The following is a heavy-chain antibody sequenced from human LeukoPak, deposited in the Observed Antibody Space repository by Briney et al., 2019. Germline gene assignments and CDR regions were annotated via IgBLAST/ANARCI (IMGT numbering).Heavy chain of an antibody. J-gene: IGHJ4*02. CDR1: GYTFTTYD. V-gene: IGHV1-8*03. Sequence: ASVKVSCKASGYTFTTYDINWVRQAPGQGLEWMGWMNPNSGNTDLVQKFQGRVTFTRDTTMRTAYMELSSLRSDDTAVYFCARGASRSFDYWGQGTLVTVSS. CDR2: MNPNSGNT. CDR3: ARGASRSFDY.